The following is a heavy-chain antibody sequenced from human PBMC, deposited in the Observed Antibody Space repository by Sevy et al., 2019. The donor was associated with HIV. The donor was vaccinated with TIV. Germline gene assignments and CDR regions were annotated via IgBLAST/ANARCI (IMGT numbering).Heavy chain of an antibody. CDR1: GFTFSSYW. J-gene: IGHJ4*02. CDR2: INQVGSEK. Sequence: GGSLRLSCAASGFTFSSYWMTWVRQAPGKGLEWVANINQVGSEKFYVDSAKGRFTISRDNAKNSLYLQMNSLRVEDTAVYYCARPYRTDPFYYSGSSGYYYPSYFDSWGQGTLVTVSS. CDR3: ARPYRTDPFYYSGSSGYYYPSYFDS. V-gene: IGHV3-7*01. D-gene: IGHD3-22*01.